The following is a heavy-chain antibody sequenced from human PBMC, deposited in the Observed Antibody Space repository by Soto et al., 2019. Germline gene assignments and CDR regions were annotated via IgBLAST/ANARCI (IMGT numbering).Heavy chain of an antibody. V-gene: IGHV3-23*01. J-gene: IGHJ6*02. Sequence: GGSLRLSCAASGFTFSSYAMSWVRQAPGEGLEWVSAISGSGGSTYYADSVKGRFTISRDNSKNTLYLQMNSLRAEDTAVYYCAKGLGYCTNGVCYPGYYYYGMDVWGQGTTVTVSS. CDR1: GFTFSSYA. CDR3: AKGLGYCTNGVCYPGYYYYGMDV. D-gene: IGHD2-8*01. CDR2: ISGSGGST.